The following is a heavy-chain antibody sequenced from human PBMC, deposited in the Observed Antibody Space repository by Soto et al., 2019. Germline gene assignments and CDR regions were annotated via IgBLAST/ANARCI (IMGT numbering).Heavy chain of an antibody. J-gene: IGHJ6*02. D-gene: IGHD5-18*01. CDR2: ISGSGGST. CDR1: GFTFSSYA. V-gene: IGHV3-23*01. Sequence: PGGSLRLSCAASGFTFSSYAMSWVRQAPGKGLEWVSAISGSGGSTYYADSVKGRFTISRDNSKNTLYLQMNSLRAEDTAVYYCAKDQADTAMVISYYGMDVWGQGTTVTVSS. CDR3: AKDQADTAMVISYYGMDV.